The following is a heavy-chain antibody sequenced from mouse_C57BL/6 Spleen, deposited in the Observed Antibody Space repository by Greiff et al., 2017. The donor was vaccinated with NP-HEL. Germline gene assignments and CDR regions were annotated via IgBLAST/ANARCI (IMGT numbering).Heavy chain of an antibody. CDR3: TRRAMDY. V-gene: IGHV1-15*01. J-gene: IGHJ4*01. Sequence: VQLQESGAELVRPGASVTLSCKASGYTFTDYEMHWVKQTPVHGLEWIGAIDPETGGTAYNQKFKGKAILTADKSSSTAYMELRSLTSEDSAVYYCTRRAMDYWGQGTSVTVSS. CDR2: IDPETGGT. CDR1: GYTFTDYE.